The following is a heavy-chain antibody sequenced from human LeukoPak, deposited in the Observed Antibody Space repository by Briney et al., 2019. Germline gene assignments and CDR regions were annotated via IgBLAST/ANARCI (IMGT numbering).Heavy chain of an antibody. J-gene: IGHJ6*04. CDR3: ARGDSSSWLNPYYFYGMDG. CDR2: MNPNSGNT. D-gene: IGHD6-13*01. Sequence: ASVKVSCKASGYTFTSYDINWVRQATGQGLEWMGWMNPNSGNTGYAQKFQGRVTMTRNTSISTAYMELSSLRSEDTAVYYCARGDSSSWLNPYYFYGMDGWGKRTTVTVSS. CDR1: GYTFTSYD. V-gene: IGHV1-8*01.